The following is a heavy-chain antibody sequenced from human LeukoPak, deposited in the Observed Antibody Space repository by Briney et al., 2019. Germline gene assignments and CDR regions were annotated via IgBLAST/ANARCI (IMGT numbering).Heavy chain of an antibody. Sequence: GGSLRLSCAASGFTFSNAWMSWVRQAPGKGLEWVGRIKSKTDGGTTDYAAPVKGRFTISRDDSKNTLYLQMNSLKTEDTAVYYCTTGLTGTRSPYYYYYMDVWGKGTTVTVSS. J-gene: IGHJ6*03. CDR3: TTGLTGTRSPYYYYYMDV. CDR1: GFTFSNAW. V-gene: IGHV3-15*01. CDR2: IKSKTDGGTT. D-gene: IGHD1-20*01.